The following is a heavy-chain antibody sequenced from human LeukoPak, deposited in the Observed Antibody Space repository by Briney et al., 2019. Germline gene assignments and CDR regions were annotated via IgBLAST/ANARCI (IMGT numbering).Heavy chain of an antibody. CDR2: IYYSGST. CDR1: GGSISSYY. D-gene: IGHD3-10*01. V-gene: IGHV4-59*01. Sequence: SETLSLTCTVSGGSISSYYWSWIRQPPGKGLEWTGYIYYSGSTNYNPSLKSRVTISVDTSKNQFSLKLSSVTAADTAVYYCARDQVNYGMDVWGQGTTVTVSS. CDR3: ARDQVNYGMDV. J-gene: IGHJ6*02.